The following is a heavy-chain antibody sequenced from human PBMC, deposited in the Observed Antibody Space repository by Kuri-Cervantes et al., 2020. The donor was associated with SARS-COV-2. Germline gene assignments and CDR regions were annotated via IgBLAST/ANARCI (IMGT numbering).Heavy chain of an antibody. J-gene: IGHJ4*02. CDR3: ARGGGYDFWSGFDY. CDR1: GFTFSSYG. D-gene: IGHD3-3*01. CDR2: IWYDGSNK. Sequence: GESLKISCAASGFTFSSYGMHWVRQAPGKGLEWVAVIWYDGSNKYYADSVKGRFTISRDNSKNTLYLQMNSLRAEDTAVYYCARGGGYDFWSGFDYWGQGTLVTVSS. V-gene: IGHV3-33*08.